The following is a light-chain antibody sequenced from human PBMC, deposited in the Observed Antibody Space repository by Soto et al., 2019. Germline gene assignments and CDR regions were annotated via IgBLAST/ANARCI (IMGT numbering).Light chain of an antibody. CDR1: SSDVGGYNY. Sequence: QSVLTQPASVSGSPGPPITISCTGTSSDVGGYNYVSWYQQHPGKAPKLMIYEVSNRPSGVSNRFSGSKSGNTASLTISGLQAEDEADYYCSSYTSSSNYVFGTGTKVTVL. CDR2: EVS. J-gene: IGLJ1*01. CDR3: SSYTSSSNYV. V-gene: IGLV2-14*01.